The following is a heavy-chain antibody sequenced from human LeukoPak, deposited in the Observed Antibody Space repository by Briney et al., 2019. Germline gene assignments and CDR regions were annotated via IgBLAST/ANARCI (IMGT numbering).Heavy chain of an antibody. J-gene: IGHJ4*02. V-gene: IGHV4-59*01. D-gene: IGHD6-13*01. CDR2: IYYSGST. CDR3: ARDDSYSSSWYVVDY. Sequence: SETLSLTCTVSGGSISSYYWSWIRQPPGKGLEWIGYIYYSGSTNYNPSLKSRVTISVDTSKNQFSLKLSSVTAADTAVYYCARDDSYSSSWYVVDYWGQGTLVTVSS. CDR1: GGSISSYY.